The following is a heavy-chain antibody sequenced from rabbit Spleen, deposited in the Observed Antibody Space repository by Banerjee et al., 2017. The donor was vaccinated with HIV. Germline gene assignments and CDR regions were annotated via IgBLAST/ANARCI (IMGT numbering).Heavy chain of an antibody. V-gene: IGHV1S45*01. J-gene: IGHJ4*01. D-gene: IGHD1-1*01. Sequence: LEESGGGLVQPEGSLALTCKASGFSFSNKAVMCWVRQAPGKGLEWIACINSKTGENVYANWAKGRFTVSKTSSTTVTLQMTSLTGADTATYFCARAPDSGYWAVAFNLWGPGTLVTVS. CDR3: ARAPDSGYWAVAFNL. CDR1: GFSFSNKAV. CDR2: INSKTGEN.